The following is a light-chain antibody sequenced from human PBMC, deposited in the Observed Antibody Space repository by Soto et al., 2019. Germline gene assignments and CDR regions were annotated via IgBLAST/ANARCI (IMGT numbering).Light chain of an antibody. Sequence: EIVLTQSPATLSLSPGERATLSCRASQSVSSYLAWYQQKPGQAPRLLIYDASNRATGIPARFSGSGSGTDFTLTTSSLEPEDFAVYYCHQRSNWPLTFGPGTKVDNK. CDR2: DAS. V-gene: IGKV3-11*01. CDR3: HQRSNWPLT. J-gene: IGKJ3*01. CDR1: QSVSSY.